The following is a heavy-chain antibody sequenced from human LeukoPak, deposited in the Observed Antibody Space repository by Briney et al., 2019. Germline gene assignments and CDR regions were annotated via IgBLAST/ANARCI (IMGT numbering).Heavy chain of an antibody. CDR1: GGSISSSSYY. D-gene: IGHD3-10*01. J-gene: IGHJ5*02. Sequence: PSETLSLTCTVSGGSISSSSYYWGWIRQPPGKGLEWIGSIYYSGSTYYNPSLKSRVPISVDTSKNQFSLKLSSVTAADTAVYYCARGLLWFGELPFDPWGQGTLVTVSS. CDR2: IYYSGST. V-gene: IGHV4-39*07. CDR3: ARGLLWFGELPFDP.